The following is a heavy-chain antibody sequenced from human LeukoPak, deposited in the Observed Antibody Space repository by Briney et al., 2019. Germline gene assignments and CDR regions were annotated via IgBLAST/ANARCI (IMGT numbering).Heavy chain of an antibody. V-gene: IGHV4-59*01. CDR3: ARTRSLEYYYYYYYMDV. J-gene: IGHJ6*03. Sequence: PSETLSLTCTVSGGSISSYYWSWIRQPPGKGLEWIGYIYYSGSTNYNPSLKSRVTISVDTSKNQFSLKLSSVTAADTAVYYCARTRSLEYYYYYYYMDVWGKGTTVTVSS. D-gene: IGHD6-6*01. CDR2: IYYSGST. CDR1: GGSISSYY.